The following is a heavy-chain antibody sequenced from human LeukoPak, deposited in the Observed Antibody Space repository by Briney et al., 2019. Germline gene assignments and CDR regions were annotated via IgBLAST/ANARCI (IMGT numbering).Heavy chain of an antibody. D-gene: IGHD3-10*01. J-gene: IGHJ5*02. CDR1: GYTLTELS. V-gene: IGHV1-24*01. Sequence: ASVKVSCKVSGYTLTELSMHWVRQAPGKGLEWMGGFDPEDGETIYAQEFQGRVPMTEDTSTDTAYMELSSLRSEDTAVYYCATVGSYWFDPWGQGTLVTVSS. CDR2: FDPEDGET. CDR3: ATVGSYWFDP.